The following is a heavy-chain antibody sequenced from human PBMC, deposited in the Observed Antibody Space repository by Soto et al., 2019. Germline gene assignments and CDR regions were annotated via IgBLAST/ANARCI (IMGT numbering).Heavy chain of an antibody. Sequence: EVQLLESGGGLFQPGGSRRPPCPASGFTFPAFDINWVPQPPGKGLEWVSTISPGADVPHYTDSVKGRFTISRDNSRRTLHLQMDSLRVEDAAVYFCVRRAITATTKWGAFDVWGQGTAVTVSS. CDR2: ISPGADVP. CDR1: GFTFPAFD. CDR3: VRRAITATTKWGAFDV. V-gene: IGHV3-23*01. D-gene: IGHD1-20*01. J-gene: IGHJ3*01.